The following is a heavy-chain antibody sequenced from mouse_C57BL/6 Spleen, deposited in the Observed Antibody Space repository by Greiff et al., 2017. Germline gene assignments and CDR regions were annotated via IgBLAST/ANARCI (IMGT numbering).Heavy chain of an antibody. J-gene: IGHJ4*01. Sequence: VQLKESVAELVRPGASVKLSCTASGFNIKNTYMHWVKQRPAQGLEWIGRIDPANGNTKYAPKFQGKATITADTSSNTAYLQLSSLTSEDTAIYYCARDYYGSSPYYAMDYWGQGTSVTVSS. CDR3: ARDYYGSSPYYAMDY. CDR2: IDPANGNT. V-gene: IGHV14-3*01. D-gene: IGHD1-1*01. CDR1: GFNIKNTY.